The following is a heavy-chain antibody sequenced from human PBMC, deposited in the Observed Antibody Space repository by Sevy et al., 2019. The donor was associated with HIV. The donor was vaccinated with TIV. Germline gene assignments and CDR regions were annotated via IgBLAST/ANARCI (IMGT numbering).Heavy chain of an antibody. V-gene: IGHV3-11*01. CDR2: IGSNNSTI. D-gene: IGHD3-22*01. CDR3: ARRYYDTSGYSPYWYFDL. CDR1: GFTFSDYY. J-gene: IGHJ2*01. Sequence: GESLKISCAASGFTFSDYYMSWIRQAPGKGLEWVSSIGSNNSTIFYSDSIKGRFTISRDTTKNSLFLQMSSLRAEDTAVYYCARRYYDTSGYSPYWYFDLWGRGTLVTVSS.